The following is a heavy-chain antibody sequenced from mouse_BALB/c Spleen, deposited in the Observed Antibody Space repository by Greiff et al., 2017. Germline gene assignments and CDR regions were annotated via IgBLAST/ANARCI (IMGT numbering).Heavy chain of an antibody. CDR1: GYSITSDYA. CDR2: ISYSGST. CDR3: ARGDYGNFYAMDY. J-gene: IGHJ4*01. D-gene: IGHD2-1*01. Sequence: VQLKESGPGLVKPSQSLSLTCTVTGYSITSDYAWNWIRQFPGNKLEWMGYISYSGSTSYNPSLKSRISITRDTSKNQFFLQLNSVTTEDTATYYCARGDYGNFYAMDYWGQGTSVTVSS. V-gene: IGHV3-2*02.